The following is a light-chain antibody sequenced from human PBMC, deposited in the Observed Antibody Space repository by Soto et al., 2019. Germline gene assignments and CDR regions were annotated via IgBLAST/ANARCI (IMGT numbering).Light chain of an antibody. V-gene: IGLV2-14*03. Sequence: QSALTQPASVFGSPGQSITISCTGTSSDVGGYNFVSWYQQHPGKAPKLMIYEVSSRPSGVSNRFSGSKSGNTASLTISGLQPEDEADYYGSSYTTSSTLVFGTGTKLTVL. CDR3: SSYTTSSTLV. CDR1: SSDVGGYNF. J-gene: IGLJ1*01. CDR2: EVS.